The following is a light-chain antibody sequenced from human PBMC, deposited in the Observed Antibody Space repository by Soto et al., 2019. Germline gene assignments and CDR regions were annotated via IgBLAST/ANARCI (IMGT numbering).Light chain of an antibody. CDR2: AAS. CDR1: QSISRY. J-gene: IGKJ1*01. V-gene: IGKV1-39*01. Sequence: VGDRITITCRASQSISRYLNWYQHKPGKAPKLLINAASSLERGVPSRFSGGGSGTDFTLNISSLQPDDFATYYCQQNYRATPWTFGQGTKVDIK. CDR3: QQNYRATPWT.